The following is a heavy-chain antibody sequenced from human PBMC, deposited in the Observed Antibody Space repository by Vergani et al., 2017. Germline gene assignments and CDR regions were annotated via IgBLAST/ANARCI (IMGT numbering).Heavy chain of an antibody. V-gene: IGHV4-59*01. Sequence: QVQLQESGPGLVKPSETLSLTCTVSGGSISSYYWSWIRQPPGKGLEWIGYIYYSWSTDYNPSLTSRVTISVDTSKNQFSLKLSSVTAADTAVYYCARGGDYGDYWWARGHTKHAFDIWGQGTMVTVSS. CDR1: GGSISSYY. J-gene: IGHJ3*02. CDR3: ARGGDYGDYWWARGHTKHAFDI. CDR2: IYYSWST. D-gene: IGHD4-17*01.